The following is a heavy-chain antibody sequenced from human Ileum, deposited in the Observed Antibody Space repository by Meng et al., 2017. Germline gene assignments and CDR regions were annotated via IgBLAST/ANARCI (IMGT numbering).Heavy chain of an antibody. J-gene: IGHJ4*02. CDR3: ARGTGDIRVGFDY. D-gene: IGHD7-27*01. Sequence: QVQRQSSVPGLVKPSGTLSLTCNVSGATIIGVNVWTWVRQTPGKGLEWIGEIHHSGSTNSIPSLKSRVTLSVDKSKNQFSLSMTSVTAADTAVYYCARGTGDIRVGFDYWGQGTLVTVSS. V-gene: IGHV4-4*02. CDR1: GATIIGVNV. CDR2: IHHSGST.